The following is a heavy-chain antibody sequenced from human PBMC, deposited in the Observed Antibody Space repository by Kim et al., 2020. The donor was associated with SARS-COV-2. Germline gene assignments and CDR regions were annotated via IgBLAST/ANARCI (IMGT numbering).Heavy chain of an antibody. V-gene: IGHV3-23*01. D-gene: IGHD3-22*01. CDR1: GFTFSRRA. CDR2: VNNGGNA. J-gene: IGHJ4*02. Sequence: GGSLRLSCTASGFTFSRRAMSWVRQAPGKGLEWVASVNNGGNAYYADSVKGRFTVSRDITKDTLYLQMNSLRAEDTALYYCAKDHPSSGWPAFDSWGQGTRATVSS. CDR3: AKDHPSSGWPAFDS.